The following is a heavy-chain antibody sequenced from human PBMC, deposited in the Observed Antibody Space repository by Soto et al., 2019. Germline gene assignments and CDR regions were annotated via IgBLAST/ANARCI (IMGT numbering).Heavy chain of an antibody. CDR2: ISSSSSYI. CDR3: ARELTTVNFGAFDI. CDR1: GFTFSSYS. Sequence: GGSLRLSCAASGFTFSSYSMNWVRQAPGKGLEWVSSISSSSSYIYYADSVKGRFTISRDNAKNSLYLQMNSLRAEDTAVYYCARELTTVNFGAFDIWGQGTMVTVSS. D-gene: IGHD4-17*01. V-gene: IGHV3-21*01. J-gene: IGHJ3*02.